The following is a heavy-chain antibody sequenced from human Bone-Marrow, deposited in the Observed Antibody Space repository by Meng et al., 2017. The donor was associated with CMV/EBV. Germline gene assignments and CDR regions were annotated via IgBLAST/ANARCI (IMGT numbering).Heavy chain of an antibody. CDR3: ATDRWVGRIAAPADV. D-gene: IGHD6-13*01. Sequence: DSVKLYCKASGYTFTGYYMHWVRQAPGQGLEWMGWINPNSGGTNYAQKFQGRVTMTRDTSISTAYMELSRLRSDDTAVYYCATDRWVGRIAAPADVWGQGTTVTVSS. V-gene: IGHV1-2*02. J-gene: IGHJ6*02. CDR2: INPNSGGT. CDR1: GYTFTGYY.